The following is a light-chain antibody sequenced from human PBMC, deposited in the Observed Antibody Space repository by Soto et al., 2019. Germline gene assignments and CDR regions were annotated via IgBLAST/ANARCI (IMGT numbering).Light chain of an antibody. CDR2: EVS. Sequence: QSVLTQPPSASGSPGQSVTISCTGTSSDVGGYNYVSWYQQHPGKAPKLMIFEVSRRPSGVPDRFSGSKSGNTASLTVSGLQPEDEADYYCISYAGSNNLGVFGTGTKVTVL. CDR1: SSDVGGYNY. CDR3: ISYAGSNNLGV. V-gene: IGLV2-8*01. J-gene: IGLJ1*01.